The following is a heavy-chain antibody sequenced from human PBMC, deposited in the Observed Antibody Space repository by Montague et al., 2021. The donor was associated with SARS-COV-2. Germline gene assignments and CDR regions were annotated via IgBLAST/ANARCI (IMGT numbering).Heavy chain of an antibody. CDR3: ARTHYDILAGYYIAFDY. J-gene: IGHJ4*02. D-gene: IGHD3-9*01. CDR1: GFSLSTSGMC. V-gene: IGHV2-70*01. CDR2: IDWDDDK. Sequence: VKTTQTLTLTCTFSGFSLSTSGMCVSWIRQPPGKALEWLAHIDWDDDKYYSTSLKTRLTISKDTSKIQVVLTMTNMDPVDTATYYCARTHYDILAGYYIAFDYWGQGTLVTVSS.